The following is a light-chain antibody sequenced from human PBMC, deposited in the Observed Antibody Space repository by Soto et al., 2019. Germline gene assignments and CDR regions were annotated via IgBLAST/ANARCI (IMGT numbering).Light chain of an antibody. CDR3: SSHNPIGTLQI. CDR2: EVN. Sequence: QSALTQPPSASGSPGQSVAISCTGTSSDVGGYNYVSWYQQHPGKAPKLMIYEVNKRPSGVSNRFSGSKSGNTASLTISGLQAEDEADYYCSSHNPIGTLQIFGPGTKLTVL. J-gene: IGLJ1*01. CDR1: SSDVGGYNY. V-gene: IGLV2-8*01.